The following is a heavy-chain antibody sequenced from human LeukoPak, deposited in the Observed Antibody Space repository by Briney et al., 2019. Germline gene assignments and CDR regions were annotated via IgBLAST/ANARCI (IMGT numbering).Heavy chain of an antibody. J-gene: IGHJ6*03. Sequence: SETLSLTCTVSGGSISSSSYYWGCIRQPPGKGLEWIGNIYYSGSTYYNPSLASRVTISVDTSKNQFSLKLSSVTAADTAVYYCARGDGGSYYYYYYMDVWGKGTTVTVSS. CDR1: GGSISSSSYY. CDR2: IYYSGST. D-gene: IGHD1-26*01. CDR3: ARGDGGSYYYYYYMDV. V-gene: IGHV4-39*07.